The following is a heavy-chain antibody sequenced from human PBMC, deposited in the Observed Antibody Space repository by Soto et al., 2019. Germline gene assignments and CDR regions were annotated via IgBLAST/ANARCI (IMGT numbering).Heavy chain of an antibody. CDR3: ARDRYSYGFDY. CDR1: GGSISSSRCH. J-gene: IGHJ4*02. Sequence: LSLTCTVSGGSISSSRCHWGWIRQPPGKGLEWIGYIYYSGSTNYNPSLKSRVTISVDTSKNQFSLKLSSVTAADTAVYYCARDRYSYGFDYWGQGTLVTVSS. CDR2: IYYSGST. V-gene: IGHV4-61*01. D-gene: IGHD5-18*01.